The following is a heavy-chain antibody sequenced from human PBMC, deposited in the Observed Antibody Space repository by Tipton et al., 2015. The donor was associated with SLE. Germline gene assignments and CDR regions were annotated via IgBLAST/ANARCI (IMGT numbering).Heavy chain of an antibody. J-gene: IGHJ2*01. CDR2: IFTSGTT. CDR3: ARATDWYFDL. V-gene: IGHV4-61*02. CDR1: GGSISSGGYY. Sequence: TLSLTCTVSGGSISSGGYYLSWIRQPAGKGLEWIGRIFTSGTTNYKPYLKSRLTISVDTSQNQFSLKLASVTAADTAVYYCARATDWYFDLWGRGTLVTVSS.